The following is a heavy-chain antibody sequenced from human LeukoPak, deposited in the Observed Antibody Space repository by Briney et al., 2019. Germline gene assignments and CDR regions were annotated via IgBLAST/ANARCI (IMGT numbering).Heavy chain of an antibody. J-gene: IGHJ5*02. CDR3: ARGAAGGMYNWFDP. V-gene: IGHV3-48*03. Sequence: GGSLRLSCAASGFSLRSSEMNWVRQAPGKGPEWVAHINSADNVEYYTDSVRGRFTMSRDNAKDLLYLQMNSLRDEDTAVYYCARGAAGGMYNWFDPWGQGTLVTVSS. D-gene: IGHD6-13*01. CDR1: GFSLRSSE. CDR2: INSADNVE.